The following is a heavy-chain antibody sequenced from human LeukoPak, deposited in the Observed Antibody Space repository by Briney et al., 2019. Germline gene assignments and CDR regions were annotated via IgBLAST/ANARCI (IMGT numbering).Heavy chain of an antibody. CDR2: IYYSGST. V-gene: IGHV4-30-4*08. CDR3: ARGSGSYSYDY. CDR1: GFTFSDAW. D-gene: IGHD3-10*01. Sequence: SLRLSCAASGFTFSDAWMIWVRQAPGKGLEWIGYIYYSGSTYYNPSLKSRVTISVDTSKNQFSLKLSSVTAADTAVYYCARGSGSYSYDYWGQGTLVTVSS. J-gene: IGHJ4*02.